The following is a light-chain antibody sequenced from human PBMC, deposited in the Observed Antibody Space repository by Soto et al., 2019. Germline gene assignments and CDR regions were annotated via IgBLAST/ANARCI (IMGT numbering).Light chain of an antibody. CDR2: SAS. J-gene: IGKJ4*01. Sequence: DIQMTQYPSTLSASIGDRVTITCRASQNIRSWVAWYHQKPGKAPDLLIYSASGLESGVPSRFSGSGFGTEFTLTISSLHPDDFATYYCQQYNGDSGLTFGGGTKVEIK. V-gene: IGKV1-5*03. CDR3: QQYNGDSGLT. CDR1: QNIRSW.